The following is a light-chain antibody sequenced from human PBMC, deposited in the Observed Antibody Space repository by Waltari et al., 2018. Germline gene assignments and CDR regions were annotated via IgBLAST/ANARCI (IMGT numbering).Light chain of an antibody. Sequence: SYELTQPPSVSVSPGQPARITCSGDALSKKYAYWYQQKSGQAPLLVIYEDIKRPTGIPERFSGSSSGTTATLTISGAHVDDEADYYCYSTDFSGHDRVFGGGTKLTIL. J-gene: IGLJ3*02. V-gene: IGLV3-10*01. CDR1: ALSKKY. CDR2: EDI. CDR3: YSTDFSGHDRV.